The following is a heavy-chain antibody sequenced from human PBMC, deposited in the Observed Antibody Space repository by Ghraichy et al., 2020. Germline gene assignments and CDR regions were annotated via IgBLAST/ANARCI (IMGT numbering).Heavy chain of an antibody. D-gene: IGHD6-13*01. J-gene: IGHJ6*01. V-gene: IGHV3-72*01. Sequence: GGSLRLSCAASGFTFSDHYIDWVRQAPGKGLEWVGRTRDKAKSNTTEYAASVKGRITISRDDSKNSLYMQMNSLQTEDTAVYFCARGDSAAAGTGYFSGMDVWRQGTTVTFSP. CDR2: TRDKAKSNTT. CDR1: GFTFSDHY. CDR3: ARGDSAAAGTGYFSGMDV.